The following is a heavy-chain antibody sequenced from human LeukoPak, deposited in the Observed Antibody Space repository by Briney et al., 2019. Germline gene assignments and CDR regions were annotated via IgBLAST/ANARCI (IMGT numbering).Heavy chain of an antibody. V-gene: IGHV3-23*01. Sequence: GGSLRLSCAASGFTFSSYAMSWVRQAPGKGLEWVSAISGSGGSTYYADSVKGRSTISRDNSKNTLYLQMNSLRAEDTAVHYCAGPHITIFYYWGQGTLVTVSS. CDR3: AGPHITIFYY. CDR1: GFTFSSYA. D-gene: IGHD3-3*01. J-gene: IGHJ4*02. CDR2: ISGSGGST.